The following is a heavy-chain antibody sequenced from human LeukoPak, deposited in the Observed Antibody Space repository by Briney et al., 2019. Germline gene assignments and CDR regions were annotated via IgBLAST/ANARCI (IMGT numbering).Heavy chain of an antibody. D-gene: IGHD6-13*01. J-gene: IGHJ4*02. CDR1: GFTFSSYA. V-gene: IGHV3-23*01. CDR2: ISGSGGST. CDR3: AKASLGYSSSWYRSPSYY. Sequence: GGSLRLSCAASGFTFSSYAMSWVRQAPGKGLEWVSAISGSGGSTYYADSVKGRFTISRDNSKNTLYLQMNSLRAEDTAVYYCAKASLGYSSSWYRSPSYYWGQGTLVTVSS.